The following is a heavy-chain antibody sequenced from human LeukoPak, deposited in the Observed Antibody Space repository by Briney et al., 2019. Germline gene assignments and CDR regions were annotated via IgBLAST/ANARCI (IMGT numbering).Heavy chain of an antibody. CDR3: ARAPGDSSGYYDY. V-gene: IGHV4-34*01. J-gene: IGHJ4*02. D-gene: IGHD3-22*01. CDR2: INHSGST. Sequence: SETLSLTCAVYGGSFSGYYWSWIRQPPRKGLEWIGEINHSGSTNYNPSLKSRVTISVDTSKNQFSLKLSSVTAADTAVYYCARAPGDSSGYYDYWGQGTLVTVSS. CDR1: GGSFSGYY.